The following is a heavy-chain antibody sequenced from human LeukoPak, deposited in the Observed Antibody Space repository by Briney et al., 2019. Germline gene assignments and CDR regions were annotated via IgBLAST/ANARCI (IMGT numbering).Heavy chain of an antibody. CDR3: ARARFGASLDY. CDR2: IKQAGSEK. J-gene: IGHJ4*02. V-gene: IGHV3-7*01. D-gene: IGHD3-16*01. Sequence: GSLRLSCAASGFTLSSYWMNWVRQAPGKGLEWVANIKQAGSEKDYVDSVKGRFTISRDNAKNSLYLQMNSLRDEDTAVYYCARARFGASLDYWGQGTLVTVSS. CDR1: GFTLSSYW.